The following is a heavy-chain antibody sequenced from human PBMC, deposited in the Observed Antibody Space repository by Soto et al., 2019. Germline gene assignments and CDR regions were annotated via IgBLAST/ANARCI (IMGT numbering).Heavy chain of an antibody. J-gene: IGHJ4*02. V-gene: IGHV1-69*13. CDR1: GGNFSSYA. D-gene: IGHD2-2*01. Sequence: SVQGSCKASGGNFSSYASIWVRQDPRQGLEWMGGIIPIFGTANYAQKFQGRVTITADESTSTAYMELSSLRSEDTAVYYCAREAYDCSSTSCYPLYFDYWGQGTLVTVSS. CDR2: IIPIFGTA. CDR3: AREAYDCSSTSCYPLYFDY.